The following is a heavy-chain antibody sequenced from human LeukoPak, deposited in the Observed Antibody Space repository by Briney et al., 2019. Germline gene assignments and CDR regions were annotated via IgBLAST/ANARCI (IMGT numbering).Heavy chain of an antibody. Sequence: GGPLRLSCAASGFTFSSYEMNWVRQAPGKGLEWVSYISSSGSTIYYADSVKGRFTISRDNAKNSLYLQMNSLRAEDTAVYYCARGLGDYGGAFDIWGQGTMVTVSS. CDR2: ISSSGSTI. D-gene: IGHD4/OR15-4a*01. J-gene: IGHJ3*02. CDR1: GFTFSSYE. CDR3: ARGLGDYGGAFDI. V-gene: IGHV3-48*03.